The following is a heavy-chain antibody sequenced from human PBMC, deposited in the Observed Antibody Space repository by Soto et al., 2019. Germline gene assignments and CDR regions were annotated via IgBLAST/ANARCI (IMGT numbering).Heavy chain of an antibody. CDR3: ARVLGNDAFDI. J-gene: IGHJ3*02. CDR2: IYHSGST. Sequence: PTETLSLTCAVSGGSISSNIWWIWVRQPPGKGLEWIGEIYHSGSTNYNPSLKSRVTISVDKSKNQFSLKLSSVTAVDTAVYYCARVLGNDAFDIWGQGTMFTVSS. CDR1: GGSISSNIW. V-gene: IGHV4-4*02. D-gene: IGHD3-3*02.